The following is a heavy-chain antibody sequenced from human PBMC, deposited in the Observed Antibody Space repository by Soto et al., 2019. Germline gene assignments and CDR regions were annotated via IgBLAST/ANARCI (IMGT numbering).Heavy chain of an antibody. CDR1: GYSFTNYW. Sequence: PGESLKISCKATGYSFTNYWIGWVRQMPGKGLEWMGTIYPGDSDTRYGPAFEGQVTISAGKSITTAYLQWSGLKASDTAVYFCARLRQYCTSKICLAHYYYTLDVWGQGTTVTVSS. V-gene: IGHV5-51*01. CDR2: IYPGDSDT. CDR3: ARLRQYCTSKICLAHYYYTLDV. J-gene: IGHJ6*02. D-gene: IGHD2-2*01.